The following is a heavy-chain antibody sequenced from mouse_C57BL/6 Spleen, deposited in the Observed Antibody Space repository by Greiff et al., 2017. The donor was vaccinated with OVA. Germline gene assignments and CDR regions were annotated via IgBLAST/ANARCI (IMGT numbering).Heavy chain of an antibody. D-gene: IGHD3-2*02. V-gene: IGHV5-17*01. J-gene: IGHJ4*01. Sequence: EVHLVESGGGLVKPGGSLKLSCAASGFTFSDYGMHWVRQAPEKGLEWVAYISSGSSTIYYADTVTGRFTISRDNAKNTLFLQMTSLRCEDTAMYYCARGADSSGYPYYAMDYWGQGTSVTVSS. CDR2: ISSGSSTI. CDR1: GFTFSDYG. CDR3: ARGADSSGYPYYAMDY.